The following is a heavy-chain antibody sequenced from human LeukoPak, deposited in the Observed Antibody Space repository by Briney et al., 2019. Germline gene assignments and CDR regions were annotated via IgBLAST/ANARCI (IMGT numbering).Heavy chain of an antibody. CDR1: GFTFSSYA. J-gene: IGHJ4*02. CDR2: ISGSGGST. CDR3: ASPSVYDSSGYYYQPADY. V-gene: IGHV3-23*01. Sequence: GGSLRLSCAASGFTFSSYAMSWVRQAPGKGLEWVSAISGSGGSTYYADSVKGRFTISRDNSKNTLYLQMNSLRAEDTAVYYCASPSVYDSSGYYYQPADYWGQGTLVTVSS. D-gene: IGHD3-22*01.